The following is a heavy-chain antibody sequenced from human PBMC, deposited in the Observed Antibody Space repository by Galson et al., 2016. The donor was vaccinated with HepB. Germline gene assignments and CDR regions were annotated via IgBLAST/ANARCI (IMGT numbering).Heavy chain of an antibody. Sequence: ETLSLTCTVSGGSVSSGSYYWSWVRQPPGKALEWIGYILYSGNTNYNPSLWSRVTISLDTSRNQFSLNLRSVTAADTAVYYCASPIHLWALEHWGRGTLVTVSS. D-gene: IGHD5-18*01. V-gene: IGHV4-61*01. J-gene: IGHJ4*02. CDR1: GGSVSSGSYY. CDR3: ASPIHLWALEH. CDR2: ILYSGNT.